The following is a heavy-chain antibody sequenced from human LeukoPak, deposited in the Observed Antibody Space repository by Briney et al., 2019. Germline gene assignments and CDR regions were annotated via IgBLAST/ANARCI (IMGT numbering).Heavy chain of an antibody. Sequence: SETLSLTCTVSGVSISSYYRSCIRQPAGKGLEWIGRIYTSGSTNYSPSPKRRVTMSVDTSKNQFSLKLSSVTAADTAVYYCARDRSYSSGWYDYYGMDVWGQGTTVTVSS. CDR1: GVSISSYY. CDR2: IYTSGST. CDR3: ARDRSYSSGWYDYYGMDV. V-gene: IGHV4-4*07. D-gene: IGHD6-19*01. J-gene: IGHJ6*02.